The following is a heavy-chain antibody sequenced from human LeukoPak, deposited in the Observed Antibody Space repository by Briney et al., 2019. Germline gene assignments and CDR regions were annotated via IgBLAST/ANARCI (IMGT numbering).Heavy chain of an antibody. CDR2: VSHEGSSK. Sequence: GGSLRLSCAASGYPFSGSDIHWVRQAPGKGLEWVAFVSHEGSSKFYAESVKGRFGISRDNSKSTTYLQMNGLRADDTAVYYCAKTTGGWPRFFDHGGGGTVVAVSS. CDR1: GYPFSGSD. D-gene: IGHD6-19*01. J-gene: IGHJ4*02. CDR3: AKTTGGWPRFFDH. V-gene: IGHV3-30*18.